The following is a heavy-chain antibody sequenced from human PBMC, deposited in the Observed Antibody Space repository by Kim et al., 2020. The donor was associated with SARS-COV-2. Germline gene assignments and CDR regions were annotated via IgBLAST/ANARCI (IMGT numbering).Heavy chain of an antibody. J-gene: IGHJ6*02. Sequence: ASVKVSCKASGYTFTKYGISWVRQAPGQGLEWMGWISAYNGNRKYAQNLQRRVTMTTDTSTSTAYMELRSLRSDDTAVYYCARDWYDSGTHYNYEYYYNMDVWGQGTMVTVSS. V-gene: IGHV1-18*01. CDR2: ISAYNGNR. CDR3: ARDWYDSGTHYNYEYYYNMDV. D-gene: IGHD3-10*01. CDR1: GYTFTKYG.